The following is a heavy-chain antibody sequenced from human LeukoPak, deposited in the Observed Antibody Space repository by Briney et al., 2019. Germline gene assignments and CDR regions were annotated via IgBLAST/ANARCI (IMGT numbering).Heavy chain of an antibody. CDR2: INHSGST. Sequence: PSETLSLTCAVYGGSFSGYHWSWIRQPPGKGLEWIGEINHSGSTNYNPSLKSRVTISVDTSKNQFSLKLSSVTAADTAVYYCARERGVYCSSTSCYFFDYWGQGTLVTVSS. J-gene: IGHJ4*02. D-gene: IGHD2-2*01. CDR3: ARERGVYCSSTSCYFFDY. V-gene: IGHV4-34*01. CDR1: GGSFSGYH.